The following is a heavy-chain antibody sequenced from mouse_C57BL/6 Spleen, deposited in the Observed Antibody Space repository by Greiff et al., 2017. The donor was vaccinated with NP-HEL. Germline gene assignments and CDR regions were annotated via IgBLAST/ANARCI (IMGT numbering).Heavy chain of an antibody. CDR3: ARGLLYDGYFDY. Sequence: QVQLQQPGAELVRPGTSVKLSCKASGYTFTSYWMHWVKQRPGQGLEWIGVIDPSDSYTNYNQKFKGKATLTVDTSSSTAYMQLSSLTSEDSAVYYCARGLLYDGYFDYWGQGTTLTVSS. J-gene: IGHJ2*01. V-gene: IGHV1-59*01. CDR2: IDPSDSYT. CDR1: GYTFTSYW. D-gene: IGHD1-1*01.